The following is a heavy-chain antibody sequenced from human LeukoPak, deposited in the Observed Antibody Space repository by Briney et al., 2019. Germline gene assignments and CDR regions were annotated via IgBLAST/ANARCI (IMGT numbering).Heavy chain of an antibody. CDR1: GFTFSSYD. CDR3: ARVAGWHWFDP. Sequence: GGTLRLSCAAPGFTFSSYDMTWVRQAPGRGLEWVSSIRPSGDNTYYGDSVKGRFTISRDNPKNTVYLQMNNMRVDDTAVYYCARVAGWHWFDPWGQGTLVTVSS. J-gene: IGHJ5*02. V-gene: IGHV3-23*01. D-gene: IGHD6-19*01. CDR2: IRPSGDNT.